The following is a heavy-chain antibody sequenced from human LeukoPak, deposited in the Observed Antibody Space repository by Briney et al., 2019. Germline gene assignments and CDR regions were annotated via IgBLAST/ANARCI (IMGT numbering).Heavy chain of an antibody. CDR1: GFTFDDYA. J-gene: IGHJ4*02. CDR2: ISWNSGTI. CDR3: AKDKVFGGELDY. V-gene: IGHV3-9*01. D-gene: IGHD3-10*01. Sequence: GGSLRLSCAASGFTFDDYAMHWVRQAPGKGLEWVSGISWNSGTIGYAVSVKGRFTISRDNAKNSLYLQMNSLRAEDTAFYYCAKDKVFGGELDYWGQGTLVTVSS.